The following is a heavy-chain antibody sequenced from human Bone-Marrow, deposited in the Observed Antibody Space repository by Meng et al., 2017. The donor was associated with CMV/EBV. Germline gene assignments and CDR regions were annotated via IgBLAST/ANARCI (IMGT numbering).Heavy chain of an antibody. CDR3: AKWGSYSFDY. CDR1: GVTVSSYG. J-gene: IGHJ4*02. V-gene: IGHV3-30*18. Sequence: LSCAVSGVTVSSYGMHWVRQAPGKGLEWVVVISYDGSNKYYADSVKVRFTISRDNSKSTLYLQMNSLRAEDTAVYYCAKWGSYSFDYWGQGTLVTVSS. CDR2: ISYDGSNK. D-gene: IGHD3-16*01.